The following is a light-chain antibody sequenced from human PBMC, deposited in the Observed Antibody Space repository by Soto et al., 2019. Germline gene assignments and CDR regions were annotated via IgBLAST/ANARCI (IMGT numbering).Light chain of an antibody. V-gene: IGLV1-40*01. CDR1: SSNIGANYG. CDR3: SSYRSSNALSV. Sequence: QSVLTQPPSVSGAPGQRVTISCTGSSSNIGANYGVHWYQHLPGTAPKLLIYGNSYRPSGVPDRFSGSKSGNTASLTISGLRAEDEADYFCSSYRSSNALSVFGTGTKLTVL. CDR2: GNS. J-gene: IGLJ1*01.